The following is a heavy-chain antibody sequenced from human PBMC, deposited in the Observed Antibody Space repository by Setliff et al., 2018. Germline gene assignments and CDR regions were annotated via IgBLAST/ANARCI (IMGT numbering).Heavy chain of an antibody. D-gene: IGHD3-3*01. J-gene: IGHJ4*02. CDR1: GYTFTSYG. V-gene: IGHV1-18*01. Sequence: GASVKVSCEASGYTFTSYGISWVRQAPGQGLEWMGWIGAYNGNTNYAQKLQSRVTMTTDTSTSTAYVELRSLRSDDTAVYYCARVLVGYDFWSGYYQTMPHFDYWGQGTLVTVSS. CDR2: IGAYNGNT. CDR3: ARVLVGYDFWSGYYQTMPHFDY.